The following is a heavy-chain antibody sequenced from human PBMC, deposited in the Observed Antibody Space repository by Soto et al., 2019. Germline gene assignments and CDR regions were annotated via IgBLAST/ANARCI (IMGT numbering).Heavy chain of an antibody. Sequence: PGGSLRLSCAASGFTFSSYVMSWVRQAPGKGLEWVSAISGSGGSTYYADSVKGRFTISRDNSKNTLYLQMNSLRAEDTAVYYCAHSPIVVVIYLFDYWGQGTLVTVSS. CDR1: GFTFSSYV. CDR2: ISGSGGST. D-gene: IGHD3-22*01. V-gene: IGHV3-23*01. J-gene: IGHJ4*02. CDR3: AHSPIVVVIYLFDY.